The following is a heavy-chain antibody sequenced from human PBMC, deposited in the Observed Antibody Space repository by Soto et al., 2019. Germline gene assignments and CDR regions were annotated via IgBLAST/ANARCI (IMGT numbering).Heavy chain of an antibody. CDR3: ARHRGYYDILTGYYTEFNFDY. CDR2: IYYSGST. J-gene: IGHJ4*02. V-gene: IGHV4-39*01. CDR1: GGSISSSSYY. Sequence: SETLSLTCTVSGGSISSSSYYWGWTRQPPGKGLEWIGSIYYSGSTYYNPSLKSRVTISVDTSKNQFSLKLSSVTAADTAVYYCARHRGYYDILTGYYTEFNFDYWGQGTLVTVSS. D-gene: IGHD3-9*01.